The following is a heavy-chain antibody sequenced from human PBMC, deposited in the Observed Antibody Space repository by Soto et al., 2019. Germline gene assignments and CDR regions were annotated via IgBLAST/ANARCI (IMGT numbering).Heavy chain of an antibody. V-gene: IGHV3-64*01. CDR2: ISSNGGST. CDR3: ARGATPAAISNWFDH. CDR1: GFTFSSYA. D-gene: IGHD2-2*01. Sequence: EVQLVESGGGLVQPGGSLRLSCAASGFTFSSYAMHWVRQAPGKGLEYVSAISSNGGSTYYANSVKGRFTISRDNSKNTLYLQMGSLRAEDMAVYYCARGATPAAISNWFDHWGQGTLVTVSS. J-gene: IGHJ5*02.